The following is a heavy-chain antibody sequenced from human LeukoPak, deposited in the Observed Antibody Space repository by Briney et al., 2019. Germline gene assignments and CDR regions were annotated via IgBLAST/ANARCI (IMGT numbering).Heavy chain of an antibody. CDR1: GYIFTNYW. D-gene: IGHD5-24*01. V-gene: IGHV5-51*01. J-gene: IGHJ4*02. CDR2: IYPGDSDF. CDR3: ARGEMATTHPYFDY. Sequence: GESLKISCKGSGYIFTNYWIGWVRQMPGIGLEWMGIIYPGDSDFKYSPSFQGQVTISAGKSISTAYLQWSSLKASDTAMYYCARGEMATTHPYFDYWGQGTLVTVSS.